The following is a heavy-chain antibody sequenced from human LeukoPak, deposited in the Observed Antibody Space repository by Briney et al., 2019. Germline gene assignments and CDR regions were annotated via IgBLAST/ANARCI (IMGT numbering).Heavy chain of an antibody. V-gene: IGHV3-7*03. CDR3: ARGGGLDV. D-gene: IGHD3-16*01. CDR2: INHNGNVN. Sequence: PGGSLRLSCAASGSTFSSYWMNWARQAPGKGLEWVASINHNGNVNYYVDSVKGRFTISRDNAKNSLHPQMSNLRAEDTAVYFCARGGGLDVWGQGATVTVSS. J-gene: IGHJ6*02. CDR1: GSTFSSYW.